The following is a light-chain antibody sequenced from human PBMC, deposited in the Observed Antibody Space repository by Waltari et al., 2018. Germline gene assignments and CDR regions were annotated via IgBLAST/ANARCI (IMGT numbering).Light chain of an antibody. Sequence: QSALTQPPPASGSPGQSVTISCTGTSSDVGGHDDVPWYQHHPGKAPKLMIYEVIKRPPGVPDRFSGSKSGNTASLTVSGLQGEDEADYYCSSYAGSNNYVAFGGGTKLTVL. V-gene: IGLV2-8*01. CDR3: SSYAGSNNYVA. CDR2: EVI. CDR1: SSDVGGHDD. J-gene: IGLJ2*01.